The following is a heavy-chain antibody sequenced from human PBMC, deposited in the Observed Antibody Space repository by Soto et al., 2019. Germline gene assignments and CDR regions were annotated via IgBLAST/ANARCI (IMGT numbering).Heavy chain of an antibody. CDR2: IIPIFGTA. V-gene: IGHV1-69*13. D-gene: IGHD3-22*01. Sequence: GASVKVSCKASGGTFSSYAISWVRQAPGQGLEWMGGIIPIFGTANYAQKFQGRVTITADESTSTAYMELSSLRSEDTAVYYCASDLTYYYDSSGLDTFDIWGQGTMVTVSS. CDR1: GGTFSSYA. CDR3: ASDLTYYYDSSGLDTFDI. J-gene: IGHJ3*02.